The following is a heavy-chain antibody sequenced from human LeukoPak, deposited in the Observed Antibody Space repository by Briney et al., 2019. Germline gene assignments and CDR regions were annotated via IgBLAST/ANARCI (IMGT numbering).Heavy chain of an antibody. CDR1: GYTFTGYY. CDR3: ARGYCSGGSCYRYYFDY. J-gene: IGHJ4*02. V-gene: IGHV1-3*03. CDR2: INAGNGNT. Sequence: ASVKVSCKASGYTFTGYYMHWVRQAPGQRLEWMGWINAGNGNTKYSQEFQGRVTITRDTSASTAYMELSSLRSEDMAVYYCARGYCSGGSCYRYYFDYWGQGTLVTVSS. D-gene: IGHD2-15*01.